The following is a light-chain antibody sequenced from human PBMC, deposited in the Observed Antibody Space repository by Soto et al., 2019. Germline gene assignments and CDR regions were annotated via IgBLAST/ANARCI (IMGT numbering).Light chain of an antibody. CDR1: SSDVGSYNL. Sequence: QSALTQPASVSGSPGQSITISCTGTSSDVGSYNLVSWYQQHPGKAPKLMIYEANKRPSGISSRFSGFKSDNTASLTISGILSEDEADYFCCSYAGGSTFVLGAGTKVTVL. J-gene: IGLJ1*01. CDR3: CSYAGGSTFV. V-gene: IGLV2-23*01. CDR2: EAN.